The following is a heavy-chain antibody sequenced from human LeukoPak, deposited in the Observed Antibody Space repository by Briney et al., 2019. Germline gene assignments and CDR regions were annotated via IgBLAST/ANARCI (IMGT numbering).Heavy chain of an antibody. J-gene: IGHJ4*02. D-gene: IGHD2-2*02. CDR2: ISGSGGST. V-gene: IGHV3-23*01. Sequence: GGSLRLSCAASGFTFSSYAMSWVRQAPGKGLEWVSAISGSGGSTYYADSVKGRFTISRDNSKNTLYLQMNSLRAEDTAVYYCAKTYCSSTSCYRPQKINFDYWGQGSLVTVSS. CDR3: AKTYCSSTSCYRPQKINFDY. CDR1: GFTFSSYA.